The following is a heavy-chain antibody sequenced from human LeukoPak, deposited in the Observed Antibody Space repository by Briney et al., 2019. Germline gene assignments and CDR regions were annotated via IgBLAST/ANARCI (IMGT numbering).Heavy chain of an antibody. J-gene: IGHJ4*02. V-gene: IGHV3-30*18. CDR1: GFTFSSYG. CDR3: AKAGGGSGWYV. Sequence: SGRSLRLSCAASGFTFSSYGTHWVRQAPGKGLEWVAVISYDGSNKYYADSVKGRFTISRDNSKNTLYLQMNSLRAEDTAVYYCAKAGGGSGWYVWGQGTLVTVSS. CDR2: ISYDGSNK. D-gene: IGHD6-19*01.